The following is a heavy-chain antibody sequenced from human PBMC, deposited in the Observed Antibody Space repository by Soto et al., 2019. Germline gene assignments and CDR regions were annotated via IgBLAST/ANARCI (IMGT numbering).Heavy chain of an antibody. CDR2: VHHSGTT. V-gene: IGHV4-4*02. J-gene: IGHJ4*02. Sequence: SETLSLACAFYVGSVNTDFWWSWVRQPPGKGLEWIGEVHHSGTTNYIQSLTSRLTMSVDKSGKQVSLELTSVAAADTAVYYCARGVSYRWVYWGQGTLVTGSS. CDR1: VGSVNTDFW. CDR3: ARGVSYRWVY. D-gene: IGHD3-16*02.